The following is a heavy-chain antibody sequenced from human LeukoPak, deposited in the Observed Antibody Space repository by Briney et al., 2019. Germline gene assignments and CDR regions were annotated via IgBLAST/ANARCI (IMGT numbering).Heavy chain of an antibody. V-gene: IGHV3-30*02. CDR3: AKDFCSSTSCYLFDY. CDR2: IWYGGSNK. CDR1: GFTFSSYG. J-gene: IGHJ4*02. Sequence: PGGSLRLSCAASGFTFSSYGMHWVRQAPGKGLEWVAVIWYGGSNKYYADSVKGRFTISRDNSKNTLYLQMNSLRAEDTAVYYCAKDFCSSTSCYLFDYWGQGTLVTVSS. D-gene: IGHD2-2*01.